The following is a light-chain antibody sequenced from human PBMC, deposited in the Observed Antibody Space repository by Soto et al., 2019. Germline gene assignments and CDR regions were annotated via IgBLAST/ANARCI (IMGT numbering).Light chain of an antibody. V-gene: IGKV1-13*02. CDR1: QDIRGA. CDR2: DVS. CDR3: QLFNFYLIP. J-gene: IGKJ5*01. Sequence: AIQLTQSPSSLSASVGDRVTITCRASQDIRGALAWYQQKPGKAHKILIYDVSTLESGVPSRFSGPSSGPAFTLTISSRRRVDCATFYCQLFNFYLIPFGHGTRLELK.